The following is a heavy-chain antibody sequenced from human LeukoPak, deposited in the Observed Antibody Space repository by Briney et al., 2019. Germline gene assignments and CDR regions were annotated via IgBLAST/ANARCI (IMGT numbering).Heavy chain of an antibody. V-gene: IGHV3-33*01. D-gene: IGHD4-17*01. CDR2: IWYDGSNE. CDR3: AAGDPVSY. J-gene: IGHJ4*02. CDR1: GFTFSSYG. Sequence: GGSLRLSCAASGFTFSSYGMNWVRQASGKGLEWVAVIWYDGSNEYYVDSVKGRFTISRDNSKNTLYLQMNSLRVEDTAVYYCAAGDPVSYWGQGTLVSVSS.